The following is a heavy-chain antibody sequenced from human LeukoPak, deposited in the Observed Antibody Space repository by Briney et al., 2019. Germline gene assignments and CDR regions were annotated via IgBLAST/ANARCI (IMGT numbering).Heavy chain of an antibody. D-gene: IGHD3-10*01. CDR3: ARGDYGSGRGSYFDY. CDR2: MNPNSGNT. J-gene: IGHJ4*02. V-gene: IGHV1-8*03. CDR1: GYTFTSYD. Sequence: GASVKVSCKASGYTFTSYDINWVRQATGQGLEWMGWMNPNSGNTGYAQKFQGRVTITRSTSIGTAYMELSSLRSEDTAVYYCARGDYGSGRGSYFDYWGQGTLVTVSS.